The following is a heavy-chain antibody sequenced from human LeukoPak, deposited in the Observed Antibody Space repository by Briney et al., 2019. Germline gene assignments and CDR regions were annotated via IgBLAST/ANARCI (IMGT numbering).Heavy chain of an antibody. CDR1: GFTFSNYG. CDR2: IRYDGSNK. Sequence: GGSLRLSCAASGFTFSNYGMLWVRQAPGKGLEWVAFIRYDGSNKYYVDSVKGRFTISRDNSKNTLYLQMNSLRAEDTAVYYCTTEQWLVDELYYYYYMDVWGKGTTVTVSS. J-gene: IGHJ6*03. V-gene: IGHV3-30*02. CDR3: TTEQWLVDELYYYYYMDV. D-gene: IGHD6-19*01.